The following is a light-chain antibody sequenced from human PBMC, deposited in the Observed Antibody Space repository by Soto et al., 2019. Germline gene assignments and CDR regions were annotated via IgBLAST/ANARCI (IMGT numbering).Light chain of an antibody. V-gene: IGLV7-46*01. Sequence: QTVVTQEPSLTVSPGGTVTLTCASSTGAVTSGRYPYWFQQKPGQAPRTLIYDTNNKHSWTPARFSGSLLGGKAALTLSGAQPEDEAEYYCSLADSGGLVVFAGGTKLTVL. CDR3: SLADSGGLVV. J-gene: IGLJ2*01. CDR2: DTN. CDR1: TGAVTSGRY.